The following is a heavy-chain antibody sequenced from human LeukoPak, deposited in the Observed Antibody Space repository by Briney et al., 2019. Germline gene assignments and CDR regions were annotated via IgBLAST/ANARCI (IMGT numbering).Heavy chain of an antibody. CDR2: ISADGRAI. J-gene: IGHJ6*03. CDR3: AGEVEVVPTATGVYYYYFMDV. Sequence: GGSLTLSCALSGFTFSKFWMNWLRLAPGKGLVWLSSISADGRAIVCAVSVRGRFSVSRDNAKNTVYLQKNSLRAEDTAVYYCAGEVEVVPTATGVYYYYFMDVWGQGTTVTVSS. D-gene: IGHD2-2*01. CDR1: GFTFSKFW. V-gene: IGHV3-74*01.